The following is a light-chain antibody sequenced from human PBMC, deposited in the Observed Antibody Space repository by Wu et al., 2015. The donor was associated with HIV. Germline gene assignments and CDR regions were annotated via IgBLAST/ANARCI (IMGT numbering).Light chain of an antibody. CDR2: GAS. CDR3: QHYDHWPPY. Sequence: EIVLTQSPENVSVSLGARVMLSCRASESVRSGYLAWYQQKPGQSPRLLIYGASTRPTGIPARFSGSGFGTEFTLTITSLQSEDFAVYYCQHYDHWPPYFGGGPRWRSN. V-gene: IGKV3-15*01. CDR1: ESVRSGY. J-gene: IGKJ4*01.